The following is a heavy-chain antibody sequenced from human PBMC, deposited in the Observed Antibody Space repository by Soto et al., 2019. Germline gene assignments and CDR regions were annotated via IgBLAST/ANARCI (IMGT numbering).Heavy chain of an antibody. CDR3: ARVPLTTYFDR. V-gene: IGHV4-34*01. J-gene: IGHJ2*01. D-gene: IGHD4-17*01. Sequence: PSETLSLTCAVYGGSFSGYYWSCVRQPPGKGLEWIGEINQSWSTTYNPSLKSRVTISVDTSKNQFSLGLSSVTAADTAVYYCARVPLTTYFDRWGRGTLVTVSS. CDR1: GGSFSGYY. CDR2: INQSWST.